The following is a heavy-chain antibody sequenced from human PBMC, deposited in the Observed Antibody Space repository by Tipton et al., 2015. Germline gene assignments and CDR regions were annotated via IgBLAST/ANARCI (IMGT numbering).Heavy chain of an antibody. D-gene: IGHD2-15*01. CDR1: GYSISSGYY. J-gene: IGHJ4*02. V-gene: IGHV4-38-2*02. CDR2: IFHRGDT. CDR3: ARDHSSWWD. Sequence: TLSLTCDVSGYSISSGYYWGWIRQPPGKGLEWIGSIFHRGDTNYNPSLKSRVTISLDTSKNQFSLKLNSVTAADTAVYFCARDHSSWWDWGQGTLVTVSS.